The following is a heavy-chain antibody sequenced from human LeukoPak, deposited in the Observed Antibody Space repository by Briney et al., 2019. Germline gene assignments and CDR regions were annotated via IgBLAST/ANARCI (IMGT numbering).Heavy chain of an antibody. CDR3: ARPGRRYYDSSGYYFLDV. Sequence: GESLKISCKGSRYSFTSYWIGWVRQMPGKGLEWMGIIYPGDSDTRYSPSFQGQVTISADKSISTAYLQWSSLKASDTAVYYCARPGRRYYDSSGYYFLDVWGQGTTVTVSS. CDR2: IYPGDSDT. J-gene: IGHJ6*02. D-gene: IGHD3-22*01. CDR1: RYSFTSYW. V-gene: IGHV5-51*01.